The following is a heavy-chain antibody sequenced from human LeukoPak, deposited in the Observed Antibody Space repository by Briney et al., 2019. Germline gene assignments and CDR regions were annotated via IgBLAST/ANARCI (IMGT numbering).Heavy chain of an antibody. V-gene: IGHV3-11*04. CDR1: GFTFSDYN. Sequence: PGGSLRLSCAASGFTFSDYNMRWIRQAPGKGLEWVSSISRSGSTKYYADSVKGRFTISRDNAKNSLYLQMNSLRAEDTAVYYCARSEDDYGDYVAFDIWGQGTMVTVSS. CDR3: ARSEDDYGDYVAFDI. CDR2: ISRSGSTK. D-gene: IGHD4-17*01. J-gene: IGHJ3*02.